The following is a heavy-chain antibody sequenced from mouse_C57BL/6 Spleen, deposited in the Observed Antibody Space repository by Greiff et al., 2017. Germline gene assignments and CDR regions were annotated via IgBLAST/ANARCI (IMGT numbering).Heavy chain of an antibody. J-gene: IGHJ4*01. Sequence: VQLQQSGPELVKPGASVKISCKASGYSFTDYNMNWVKQSNGKSLEWIGVINPNYGTTSYNQKFKGKATLTVEQSSRTAYMQLNSLTSEDSAVYYCSIYDDDCDYYAMDYWGQGTSVTVSS. CDR3: SIYDDDCDYYAMDY. V-gene: IGHV1-39*01. D-gene: IGHD2-4*01. CDR1: GYSFTDYN. CDR2: INPNYGTT.